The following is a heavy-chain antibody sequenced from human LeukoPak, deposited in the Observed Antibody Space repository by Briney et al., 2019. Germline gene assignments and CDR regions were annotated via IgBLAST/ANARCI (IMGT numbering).Heavy chain of an antibody. V-gene: IGHV3-23*01. CDR3: ARVTAIAAASRNYYYMDV. J-gene: IGHJ6*03. CDR1: GFTFGSVW. Sequence: GGSLRLSCAASGFTFGSVWLHWVRQAPGKGLEWVSGISGSSDTTYYADAVKGRFTISRDNSKNTLYLHMSSLRAEDTAVYYCARVTAIAAASRNYYYMDVWGKGTTVTVSS. D-gene: IGHD6-13*01. CDR2: ISGSSDTT.